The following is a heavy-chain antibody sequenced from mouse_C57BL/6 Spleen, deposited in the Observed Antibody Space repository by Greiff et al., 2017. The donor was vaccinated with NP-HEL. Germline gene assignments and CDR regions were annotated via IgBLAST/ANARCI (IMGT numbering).Heavy chain of an antibody. Sequence: QVQLQQSGAELVKPGASVKISCKASGYAFSSYWMNWVQQRPGKGLEWIGKIYPGDGDTNYNGKFKGKATLTADKSSSTAYMQLSSLTSEDSAVYFGARGGYFDVWGTGTTVTVSS. V-gene: IGHV1-80*01. J-gene: IGHJ1*03. CDR2: IYPGDGDT. CDR1: GYAFSSYW. CDR3: ARGGYFDV.